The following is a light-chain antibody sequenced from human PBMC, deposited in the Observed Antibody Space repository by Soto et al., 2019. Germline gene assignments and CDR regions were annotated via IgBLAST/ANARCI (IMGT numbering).Light chain of an antibody. V-gene: IGKV3-20*01. Sequence: EVVLTQSPGTLSLSPGERATLSCRASQSVSSNYFAWYQQKPGQAPRLLIYGVSSRATGIPDRFSGSGSGTDFTLTISRLEPEDFAVYYCEQYGSSPRTFGQGTKADIK. CDR1: QSVSSNY. CDR3: EQYGSSPRT. J-gene: IGKJ1*01. CDR2: GVS.